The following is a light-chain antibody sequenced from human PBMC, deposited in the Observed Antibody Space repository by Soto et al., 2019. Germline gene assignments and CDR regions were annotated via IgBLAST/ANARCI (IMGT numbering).Light chain of an antibody. J-gene: IGLJ1*01. V-gene: IGLV2-8*01. CDR1: SSDVGAYDF. CDR3: TSHAGNYNFPYV. Sequence: QSALTQPPSASGSPGQSVTISCTGTSSDVGAYDFVSWYLHHPGKAPKLMIYEVTKRPSGVPDRFSGSKSGNTASLTVSGLQAEDEADYYCTSHAGNYNFPYVFGTGTKLTVL. CDR2: EVT.